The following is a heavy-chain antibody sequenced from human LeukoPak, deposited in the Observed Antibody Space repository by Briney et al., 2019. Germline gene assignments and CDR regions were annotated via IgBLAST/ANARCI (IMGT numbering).Heavy chain of an antibody. CDR2: IRSKAYGATS. Sequence: GGSLRLSCTASGFTFGDDAMSWFRQAPGMGLEWVGFIRSKAYGATSEYAASVIGRFTISRDDSESIAYLQMTSLKTEDTAVYYCTRGPLLGFGELSASDAFDIWGQGTMVTVSS. V-gene: IGHV3-49*03. J-gene: IGHJ3*02. CDR1: GFTFGDDA. CDR3: TRGPLLGFGELSASDAFDI. D-gene: IGHD3-10*01.